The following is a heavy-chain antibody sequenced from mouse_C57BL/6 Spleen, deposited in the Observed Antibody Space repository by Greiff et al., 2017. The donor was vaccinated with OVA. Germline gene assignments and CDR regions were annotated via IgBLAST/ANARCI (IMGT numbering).Heavy chain of an antibody. CDR3: TREGNYGYFDY. CDR2: IDPETGGT. D-gene: IGHD2-1*01. CDR1: GYTFTDYE. Sequence: QVQLQQSGAELVRPGASVTLSCKASGYTFTDYEMHWVKQTPVHGLEWIGAIDPETGGTAYNQKFKGKAILTADKSSSTAYMELRSLTSEDSAVYYCTREGNYGYFDYWGQGTTLTVSS. V-gene: IGHV1-15*01. J-gene: IGHJ2*01.